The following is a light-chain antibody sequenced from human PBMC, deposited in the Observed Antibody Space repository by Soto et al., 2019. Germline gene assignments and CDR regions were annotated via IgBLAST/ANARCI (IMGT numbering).Light chain of an antibody. Sequence: IGMTQSPTTLSVSPGERATLSRRALQSVSSNFLAWYQEKPGQAPRLLIYGASSRATGIPDRFSGSGSGTDFTLTISRLEPEDFAVYYCRQYGRSLGFAFGGGTKVDNK. CDR1: QSVSSNF. CDR2: GAS. V-gene: IGKV3-20*01. J-gene: IGKJ4*01. CDR3: RQYGRSLGFA.